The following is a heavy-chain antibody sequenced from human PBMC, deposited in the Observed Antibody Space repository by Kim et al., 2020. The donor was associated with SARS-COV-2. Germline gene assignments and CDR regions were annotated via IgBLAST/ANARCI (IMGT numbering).Heavy chain of an antibody. D-gene: IGHD2-21*02. CDR3: AREVTPTADSFDY. Sequence: ASVKVSCKASGYTFTGYYVHWVRQAPGQGLEWVGWINPNSGDTMYAQKFQGRVTLTRDTSISTAYIELIRLRSDDTAVYFCAREVTPTADSFDYWGLGTLVTVSS. V-gene: IGHV1-2*02. J-gene: IGHJ4*02. CDR1: GYTFTGYY. CDR2: INPNSGDT.